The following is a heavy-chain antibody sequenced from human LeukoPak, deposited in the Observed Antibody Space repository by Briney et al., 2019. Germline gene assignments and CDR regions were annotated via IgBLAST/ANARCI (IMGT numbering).Heavy chain of an antibody. CDR1: GFTFSSYE. J-gene: IGHJ5*02. D-gene: IGHD3-3*01. CDR3: AKTAYYDFWSGNGNWFDP. V-gene: IGHV3-48*03. CDR2: ISSSGSTI. Sequence: GGSLRLSCAASGFTFSSYEMNWVRQAPGKGLEWVSYISSSGSTIYYADSVKGRFTISRDNSKNTLYLQMNSLRADDTAAYYCAKTAYYDFWSGNGNWFDPWGQGTLVTVSS.